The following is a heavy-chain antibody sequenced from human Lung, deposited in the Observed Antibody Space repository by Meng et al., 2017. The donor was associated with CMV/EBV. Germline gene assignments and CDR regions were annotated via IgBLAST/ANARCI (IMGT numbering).Heavy chain of an antibody. V-gene: IGHV3-13*01. D-gene: IGHD3-10*01. CDR3: ARGSGVNMFRGAIGSFDS. J-gene: IGHJ4*02. CDR1: GFTFSSYD. CDR2: VGTEDDA. Sequence: ESLKISCAASGFTFSSYDMHWVRQVTGKGLEWVSGVGTEDDAYYRDSVKGRFTISRENGMNSMYLQMDSLTVGDTAIYYCARGSGVNMFRGAIGSFDSWGLGTXVTVSS.